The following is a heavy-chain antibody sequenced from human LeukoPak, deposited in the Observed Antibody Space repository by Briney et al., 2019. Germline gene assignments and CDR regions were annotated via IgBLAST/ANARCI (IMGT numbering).Heavy chain of an antibody. CDR1: GFTFSSYG. V-gene: IGHV3-21*01. CDR2: ISSSSSSYI. CDR3: ARGDREINFDY. Sequence: GGSLRLSCAASGFTFSSYGMNWVRQAPGKGLEWVSSISSSSSSYIYYADSVKGRFTISRDNAKNSLYLQMNSLRAEDTAVYYCARGDREINFDYWGQGTLVTVSS. J-gene: IGHJ4*02. D-gene: IGHD2-21*02.